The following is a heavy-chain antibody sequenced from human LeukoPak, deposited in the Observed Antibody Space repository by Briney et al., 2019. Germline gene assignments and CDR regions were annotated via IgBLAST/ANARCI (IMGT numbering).Heavy chain of an antibody. J-gene: IGHJ4*02. CDR3: ARDRGGTTGTTYLDY. CDR1: GYTFTSYY. CDR2: INPSGGST. Sequence: ASVKVSCKASGYTFTSYYMHWVRQAPGQGLEWMGIINPSGGSTSYAQKFQGRVTMTRDTSTSTVYMELSSLRSEDTAVYYCARDRGGTTGTTYLDYWGQGTLVTVSS. V-gene: IGHV1-46*01. D-gene: IGHD1-1*01.